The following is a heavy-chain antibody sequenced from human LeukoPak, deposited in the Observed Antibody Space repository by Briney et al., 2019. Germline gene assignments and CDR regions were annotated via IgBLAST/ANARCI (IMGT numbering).Heavy chain of an antibody. Sequence: ASVTVSFKASGYTFIDHYFHWVRQAPGQGHEWMGWINCDTGATRYAQKFQGRVALTRDTSINTAYMELSSPISDDTAVYYCARDLVIVSGGFYSYMDVWGKGTTVTVSS. D-gene: IGHD2/OR15-2a*01. CDR3: ARDLVIVSGGFYSYMDV. V-gene: IGHV1-2*02. CDR1: GYTFIDHY. J-gene: IGHJ6*03. CDR2: INCDTGAT.